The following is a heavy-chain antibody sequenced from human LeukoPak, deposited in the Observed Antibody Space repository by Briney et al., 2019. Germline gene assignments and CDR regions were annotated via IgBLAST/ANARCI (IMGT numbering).Heavy chain of an antibody. CDR3: ARVGVDGLSDWYFDL. V-gene: IGHV4-4*07. CDR2: IYTSGST. J-gene: IGHJ2*01. Sequence: PSETLSLTCTVSGGSISSYYWSWIRQPAGKGLEWIGRIYTSGSTNYNPSLKSRVTISVDTSKNQFSLKLSSVTAADTAVYYCARVGVDGLSDWYFDLWGRGTLVTVSS. CDR1: GGSISSYY. D-gene: IGHD1-26*01.